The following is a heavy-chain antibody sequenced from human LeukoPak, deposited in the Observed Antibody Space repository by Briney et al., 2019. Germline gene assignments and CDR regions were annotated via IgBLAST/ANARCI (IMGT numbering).Heavy chain of an antibody. D-gene: IGHD2-2*01. Sequence: GGSLRLSCAASGFTFSSYAMSWVRQAPGKGLEWVSAISGSGGSTYYADSVKGRFTISRDNSKNTLFLQMNSLRAEDTAVYYCAKDRSCTGSSCNVGSWGQGTLVTVSS. CDR3: AKDRSCTGSSCNVGS. J-gene: IGHJ4*02. CDR1: GFTFSSYA. CDR2: ISGSGGST. V-gene: IGHV3-23*01.